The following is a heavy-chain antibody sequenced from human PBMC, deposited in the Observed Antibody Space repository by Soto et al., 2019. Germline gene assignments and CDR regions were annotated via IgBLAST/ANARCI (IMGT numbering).Heavy chain of an antibody. CDR3: AKGDFDILTGLDY. V-gene: IGHV3-9*01. CDR2: ISWNSVSI. J-gene: IGHJ4*02. Sequence: VQVVESGGGLVQPGRSLRLSCAGSGFTFKDYAMHWVRQAPGKGLEWVAGISWNSVSIGYADSVKGRFTISRDDAKNSLYSQMNSLRTEDTALYYCAKGDFDILTGLDYWGRGTLVTVSS. D-gene: IGHD3-9*01. CDR1: GFTFKDYA.